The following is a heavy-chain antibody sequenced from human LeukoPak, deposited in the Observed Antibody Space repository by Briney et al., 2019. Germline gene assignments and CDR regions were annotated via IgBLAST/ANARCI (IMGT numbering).Heavy chain of an antibody. CDR2: ISYDGSDK. CDR3: AKISPPADYGDYVGYFDY. CDR1: GFTFSSYG. D-gene: IGHD4-17*01. Sequence: PGGSLRLACAASGFTFSSYGMHWVRQAPGKGLEWVAVISYDGSDKYYADSVKGRFTISRDNSKNTLYLQMNSLRAEDTAVYYCAKISPPADYGDYVGYFDYWGQGTLVTVSS. V-gene: IGHV3-30*18. J-gene: IGHJ4*02.